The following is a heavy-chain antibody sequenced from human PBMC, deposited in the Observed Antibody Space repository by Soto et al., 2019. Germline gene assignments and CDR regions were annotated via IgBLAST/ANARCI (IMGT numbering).Heavy chain of an antibody. D-gene: IGHD2-15*01. V-gene: IGHV4-4*02. CDR3: AKDGSGHPYYSDN. Sequence: QVQLQESGPGLVKPSGTLSLTCVVSGVSISSNNWWSWVRQPPGKGLEWIGEIYHRGTTSYNPSLKSRVTMSVDKSKNQFSLKVTSVTAADTAVYFCAKDGSGHPYYSDNWGQGTLVTVSS. CDR1: GVSISSNNW. J-gene: IGHJ4*02. CDR2: IYHRGTT.